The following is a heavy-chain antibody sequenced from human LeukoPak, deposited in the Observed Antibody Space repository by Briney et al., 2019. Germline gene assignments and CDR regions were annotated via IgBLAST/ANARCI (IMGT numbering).Heavy chain of an antibody. CDR2: INPNSGGT. Sequence: ASMKVSCKASGYTFTGYYMHWVRQAPGQGLEWMGRINPNSGGTNYAQKFQGRVTMTRDTSISTAYMELSRLRSDDTAVYYCARVSRSYSSGWYSGDYWGQGTLVTVSS. V-gene: IGHV1-2*06. D-gene: IGHD6-19*01. CDR1: GYTFTGYY. CDR3: ARVSRSYSSGWYSGDY. J-gene: IGHJ4*02.